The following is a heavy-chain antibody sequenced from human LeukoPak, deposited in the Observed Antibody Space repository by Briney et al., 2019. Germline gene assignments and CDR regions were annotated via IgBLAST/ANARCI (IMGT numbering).Heavy chain of an antibody. CDR2: ISAYNGNT. CDR3: ARVGYTDYGDYVFDY. V-gene: IGHV1-18*01. CDR1: GYTFTSYG. Sequence: ASVKVSCKASGYTFTSYGISWVRQAPGQGLEWMGWISAYNGNTNYAQKLQGRVTMTTDTSTSTAYMELSSLRSEDTAVYYCARVGYTDYGDYVFDYWGQGTLVTVSS. J-gene: IGHJ4*02. D-gene: IGHD4-17*01.